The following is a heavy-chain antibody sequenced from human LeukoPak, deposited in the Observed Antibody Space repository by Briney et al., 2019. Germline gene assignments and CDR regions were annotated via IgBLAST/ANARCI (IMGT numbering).Heavy chain of an antibody. CDR1: GFTFSSYA. Sequence: GGSLRLSCAAPGFTFSSYAMSWVRQAPGKGLEWVSAISGSGGSTYYADSVKGRFTISRDNSKNTLYLQTNSLRAEDTAVYYCAKGVTTGTTLIGVDYWGQGTLVTVSS. D-gene: IGHD1-1*01. V-gene: IGHV3-23*01. CDR3: AKGVTTGTTLIGVDY. J-gene: IGHJ4*02. CDR2: ISGSGGST.